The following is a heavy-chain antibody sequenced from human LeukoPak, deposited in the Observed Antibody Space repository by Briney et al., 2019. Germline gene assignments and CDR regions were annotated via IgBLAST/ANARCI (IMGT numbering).Heavy chain of an antibody. V-gene: IGHV1-24*01. J-gene: IGHJ5*02. D-gene: IGHD5-24*01. Sequence: ASVKVSCKVSGYTLTELSMHWVRQAPGKGLEWMGGFDPEDGETIYAQKFQGRVTLTRDLSTSTDYSELRSLRSEDTAVYYCARDISARDEAWWFDPWGQGTLVTVSS. CDR2: FDPEDGET. CDR3: ARDISARDEAWWFDP. CDR1: GYTLTELS.